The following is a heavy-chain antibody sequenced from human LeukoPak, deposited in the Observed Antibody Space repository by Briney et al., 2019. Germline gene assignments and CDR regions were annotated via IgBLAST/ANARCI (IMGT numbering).Heavy chain of an antibody. CDR1: GFTFSTYS. CDR3: ARLPIDGVDY. V-gene: IGHV3-53*01. D-gene: IGHD3-10*01. CDR2: IYSGGST. Sequence: PGGSLRLSCAASGFTFSTYSMNWVRQAPGKGLEWVSVIYSGGSTYYADSVKGRFTISRDNSKNTLYLQMNSLRAEDTAVYYCARLPIDGVDYWGQGTLVTVSS. J-gene: IGHJ4*02.